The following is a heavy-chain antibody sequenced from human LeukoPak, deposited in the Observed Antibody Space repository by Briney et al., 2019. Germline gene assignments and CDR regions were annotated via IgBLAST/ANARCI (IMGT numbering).Heavy chain of an antibody. Sequence: PSETLSLTCTVSGYSISSGYYWGWIRQPPGKGLEWIGSIYHSGSTYYNPSLKSRVTISLGTSKNQFPLKLSSVTAADTAVYYCARDLSSSSNYVDGTFDFWGQGTLVTVSS. CDR2: IYHSGST. CDR1: GYSISSGYY. V-gene: IGHV4-38-2*02. D-gene: IGHD4-11*01. CDR3: ARDLSSSSNYVDGTFDF. J-gene: IGHJ3*01.